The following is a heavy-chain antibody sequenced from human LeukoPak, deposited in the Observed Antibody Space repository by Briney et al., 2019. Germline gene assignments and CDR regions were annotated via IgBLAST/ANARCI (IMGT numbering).Heavy chain of an antibody. D-gene: IGHD2-15*01. V-gene: IGHV1-2*02. CDR1: GYTFTGYY. CDR3: ARGEDIVGGCFDY. CDR2: INPNSGGT. J-gene: IGHJ4*02. Sequence: ASVKVSCKASGYTFTGYYMHWVRQAPGQGLEWMGWINPNSGGTNYAQKFQGRVTMTRDTSISTAYMELSRLRSDDTAMYYCARGEDIVGGCFDYWGQGTLVTVSS.